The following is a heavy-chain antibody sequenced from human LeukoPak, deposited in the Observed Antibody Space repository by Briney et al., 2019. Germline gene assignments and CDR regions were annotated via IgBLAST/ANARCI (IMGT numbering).Heavy chain of an antibody. CDR2: IYYSGGT. J-gene: IGHJ2*01. Sequence: PSAALFLSCTFSGGSISNYYWGWLRQPPGEGLGLIGYIYYSGGTNYNPSLKSRVTISVDTSKNQFSLKLSSVTAADTAVYYCARLGRTSYWYFDLWGRGTLVTVSS. V-gene: IGHV4-59*08. D-gene: IGHD2-2*01. CDR3: ARLGRTSYWYFDL. CDR1: GGSISNYY.